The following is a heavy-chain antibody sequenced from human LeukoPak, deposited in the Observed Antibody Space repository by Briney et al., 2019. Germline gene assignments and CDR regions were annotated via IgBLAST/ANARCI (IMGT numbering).Heavy chain of an antibody. J-gene: IGHJ4*02. CDR1: GYTFTGYY. V-gene: IGHV1-2*02. Sequence: GASVKVSCKASGYTFTGYYMHWVRQAPGQGLEWMGWINPNSGGTNYAQKFQVRVTMTRDTSISTAYMELSRLRSDDTAVYYCARGTGTTGKRSSTSHIDYWGQGTLVTVSS. D-gene: IGHD2-2*01. CDR2: INPNSGGT. CDR3: ARGTGTTGKRSSTSHIDY.